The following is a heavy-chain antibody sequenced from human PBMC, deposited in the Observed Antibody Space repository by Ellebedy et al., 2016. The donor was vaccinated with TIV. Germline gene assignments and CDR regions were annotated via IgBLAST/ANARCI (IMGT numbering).Heavy chain of an antibody. Sequence: ASVKVSCKVSGYTLTELSMHWVRQAPGKGLEWMGGFDPEAGETIYAQKFQGRVTMTEDTSTDTAYMELSSLRSEDTAVYYCAARIAAASWFGYYFDYWGQGTLVTVSS. V-gene: IGHV1-24*01. J-gene: IGHJ4*02. CDR3: AARIAAASWFGYYFDY. D-gene: IGHD6-13*01. CDR1: GYTLTELS. CDR2: FDPEAGET.